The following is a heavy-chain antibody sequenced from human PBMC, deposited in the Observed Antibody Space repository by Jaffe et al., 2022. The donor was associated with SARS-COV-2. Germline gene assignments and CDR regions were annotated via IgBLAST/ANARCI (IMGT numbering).Heavy chain of an antibody. Sequence: EVQLVESGGGLVKPGGSLRLSCAASGFTFSNAWMSWVRQAPGKGLEWVGRIKSKTDGGTTDYAAPVKGRFTISRDDSKNTLYLQMNSLKTEDTAVYYCTTDGGPVAGTTEDMYYYYYYGMDVWGQGTTVTVSS. J-gene: IGHJ6*02. CDR1: GFTFSNAW. D-gene: IGHD6-19*01. V-gene: IGHV3-15*01. CDR2: IKSKTDGGTT. CDR3: TTDGGPVAGTTEDMYYYYYYGMDV.